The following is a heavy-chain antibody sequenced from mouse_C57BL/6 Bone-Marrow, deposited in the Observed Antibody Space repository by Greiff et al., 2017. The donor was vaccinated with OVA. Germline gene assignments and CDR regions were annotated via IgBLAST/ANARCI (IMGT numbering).Heavy chain of an antibody. CDR3: TIPFFAWFAY. V-gene: IGHV1-15*01. Sequence: QVQLQQSGAELVRPGASVTLSCKASGYTFTDYEMHWVTQPPVHGLEWIGAIAPATGVTAYNQKFKGKAILTADKSSSTSYMDLRSLTSEDSAVYYCTIPFFAWFAYWGQGTLVTVSA. CDR2: IAPATGVT. CDR1: GYTFTDYE. J-gene: IGHJ3*01.